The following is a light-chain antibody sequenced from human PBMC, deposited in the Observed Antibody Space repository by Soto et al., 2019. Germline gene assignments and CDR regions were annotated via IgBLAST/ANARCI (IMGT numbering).Light chain of an antibody. V-gene: IGLV1-44*01. J-gene: IGLJ3*02. CDR2: SNH. CDR3: ASWDDTLNGPV. Sequence: QPVLTQPPSASGTPGQRVTISCSGGTSNIGSHTVHWYHQLPGTAPKLLIYSNHQRPSGVPDRFSGSRSGTSASLAISGLQSEDEANYYCASWDDTLNGPVFGGGTKLTVL. CDR1: TSNIGSHT.